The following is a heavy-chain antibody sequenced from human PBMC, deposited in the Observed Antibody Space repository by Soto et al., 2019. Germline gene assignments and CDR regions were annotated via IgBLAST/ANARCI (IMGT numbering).Heavy chain of an antibody. CDR2: IYHSGAT. CDR1: GDSITSSNW. V-gene: IGHV4-4*02. J-gene: IGHJ4*02. Sequence: QVHLQESGPGLVEPSGTLSLTCAVSGDSITSSNWWSWVRQAPGKGLEWIGEIYHSGATTYNPSLKNRATISVDPSNNHFSLKLTSVTAADTAVYFCVRDLGTGTDYWGRGTLVTVAS. CDR3: VRDLGTGTDY. D-gene: IGHD1-1*01.